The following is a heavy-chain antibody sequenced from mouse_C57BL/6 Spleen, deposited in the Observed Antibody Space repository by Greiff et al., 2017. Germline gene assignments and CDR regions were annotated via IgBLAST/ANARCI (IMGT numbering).Heavy chain of an antibody. J-gene: IGHJ4*01. Sequence: QVQLKQPGAELVQPGASVKLSCKASGYTFTSYWMHWVKQRPGRGLEWIGRIDPSSGGTKYNEKFKSKATLTVDKPSSTAYMQLSSLTSEDSAVYQCARGGRTYAMDYWGQGTSVTVSS. CDR2: IDPSSGGT. V-gene: IGHV1-72*01. CDR1: GYTFTSYW. D-gene: IGHD3-3*01. CDR3: ARGGRTYAMDY.